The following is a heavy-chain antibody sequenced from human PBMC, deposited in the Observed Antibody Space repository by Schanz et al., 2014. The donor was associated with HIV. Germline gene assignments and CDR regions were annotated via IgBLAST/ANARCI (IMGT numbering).Heavy chain of an antibody. CDR3: AKVARWDYYGMDV. Sequence: QEQLVESGGGVVQPGKSLRLSCAASGFTFRNFGMHWVRQAPGKGLEWVAVISDDGSNKYYADSVKGRFTISRDNSKNTLYLQMNSLRTEDTAVYYCAKVARWDYYGMDVWGQGTTVTVSS. J-gene: IGHJ6*02. CDR1: GFTFRNFG. V-gene: IGHV3-30*18. CDR2: ISDDGSNK.